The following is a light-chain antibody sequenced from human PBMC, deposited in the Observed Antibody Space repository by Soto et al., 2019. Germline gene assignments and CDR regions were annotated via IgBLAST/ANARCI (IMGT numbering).Light chain of an antibody. J-gene: IGLJ2*01. V-gene: IGLV1-51*01. Sequence: QSVLTQPPSVSAAPGQKVTISCSGSSSNIGNNYVSWYQHLPGTAPKLLIYDNNERPSGIPDRFSGSKSGTSATLGITGLQTGDEADYYCGTWDTSLSAVVFGVGTKLTVL. CDR1: SSNIGNNY. CDR2: DNN. CDR3: GTWDTSLSAVV.